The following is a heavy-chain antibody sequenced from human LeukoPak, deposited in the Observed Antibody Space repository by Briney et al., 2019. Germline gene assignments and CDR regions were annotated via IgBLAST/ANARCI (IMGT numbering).Heavy chain of an antibody. CDR2: ISGSGGST. CDR1: GFTFSSYA. J-gene: IGHJ4*02. D-gene: IGHD6-19*01. Sequence: GGSLRLSCAASGFTFSSYAMSWVRQAPGKGLEWVSAISGSGGSTYYADSVKGRFTISRDNCKNTLYLQMNSLRAEDTAIYYCATTPSGWYSASDYWGQGTLVTVSS. CDR3: ATTPSGWYSASDY. V-gene: IGHV3-23*01.